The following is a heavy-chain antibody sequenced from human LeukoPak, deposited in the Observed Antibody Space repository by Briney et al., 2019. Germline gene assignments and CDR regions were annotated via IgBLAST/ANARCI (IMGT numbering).Heavy chain of an antibody. CDR1: GGSISSGGYS. V-gene: IGHV4-30-4*07. Sequence: SETLSLTCAVSGGSISSGGYSWSWIRQPPGKGLEWIGYIYYSGSTYYNPSLKSRVTISVDTSKNQFSLKLSSVTAADTAVYYCASSEGGYSSSWYYPQLLPHYWGQGTLVTVSS. D-gene: IGHD6-13*01. CDR3: ASSEGGYSSSWYYPQLLPHY. J-gene: IGHJ4*02. CDR2: IYYSGST.